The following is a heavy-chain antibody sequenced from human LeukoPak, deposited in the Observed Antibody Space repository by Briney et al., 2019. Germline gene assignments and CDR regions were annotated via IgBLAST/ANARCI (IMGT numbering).Heavy chain of an antibody. CDR3: AGDSYGWDYFDY. V-gene: IGHV3-23*01. CDR2: IGAGGTFT. D-gene: IGHD5-18*01. J-gene: IGHJ4*02. Sequence: GGSLRLSCTASGFTFSSYAMNWVRQAPGKGLEWVSGIGAGGTFTYYADSVKGRFTISRDNSKNTVYLQMNSLRVEDTAVYYCAGDSYGWDYFDYWGQGTLVTVSS. CDR1: GFTFSSYA.